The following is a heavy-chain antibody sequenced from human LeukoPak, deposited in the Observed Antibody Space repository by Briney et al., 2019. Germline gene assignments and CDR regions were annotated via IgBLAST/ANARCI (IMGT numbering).Heavy chain of an antibody. Sequence: GGSLRLSCAASGFTFSSYGMHWVRQAPGKGLGWVAFIRYDGSNKYYADSVKGRFTISRDNSKNTLYLQMNSLRAEDTAVYYCAKDLYDSSGYVPAWGQGTLVTVSS. V-gene: IGHV3-30*02. J-gene: IGHJ4*02. D-gene: IGHD3-22*01. CDR3: AKDLYDSSGYVPA. CDR2: IRYDGSNK. CDR1: GFTFSSYG.